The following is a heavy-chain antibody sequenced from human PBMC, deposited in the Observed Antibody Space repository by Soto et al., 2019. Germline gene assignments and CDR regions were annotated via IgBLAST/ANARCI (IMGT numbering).Heavy chain of an antibody. J-gene: IGHJ4*02. V-gene: IGHV1-3*01. Sequence: QVQLVQSGAEVKKPGASVKVSCKASGYSFTSYAMHWVRQAPGQSLEWMGWINAGNGNTKYSQKFQGRVTITRDTSASTAYMELSSLRSEDTAVYYCARGDYYDIHDYWGQGTLVTVSS. CDR3: ARGDYYDIHDY. CDR2: INAGNGNT. D-gene: IGHD3-22*01. CDR1: GYSFTSYA.